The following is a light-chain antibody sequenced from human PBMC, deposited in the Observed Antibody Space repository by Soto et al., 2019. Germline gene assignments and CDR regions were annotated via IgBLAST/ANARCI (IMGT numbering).Light chain of an antibody. Sequence: QSVLTQLPSVSAAPGQKVTISCSGSSSNIGNNYVSWYQQLPGTAPKLLIYDNNKRPSGIPDRFSGSKSGTSATLGITGLQTGDEADYYCGTWDSSLSAWVFGTGTKVTVL. CDR3: GTWDSSLSAWV. CDR2: DNN. V-gene: IGLV1-51*01. CDR1: SSNIGNNY. J-gene: IGLJ1*01.